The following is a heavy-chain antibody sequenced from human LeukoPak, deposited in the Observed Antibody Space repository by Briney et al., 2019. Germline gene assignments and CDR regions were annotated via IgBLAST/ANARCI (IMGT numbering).Heavy chain of an antibody. J-gene: IGHJ3*02. V-gene: IGHV4-59*08. Sequence: SETLSLTCTVSGGSISSYYWSWLRQPPGKGLEWIGYIYYSGGTNYNPSLKSRVTISVDTSKNQFSLKLSSVTAADTAVYYCARHWLTDAFDIWGQGTMVTVSS. CDR1: GGSISSYY. CDR2: IYYSGGT. CDR3: ARHWLTDAFDI. D-gene: IGHD6-19*01.